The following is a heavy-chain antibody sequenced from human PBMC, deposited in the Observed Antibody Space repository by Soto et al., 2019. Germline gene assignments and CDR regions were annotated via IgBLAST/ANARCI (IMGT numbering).Heavy chain of an antibody. J-gene: IGHJ6*02. CDR3: ARDRWLLYSPHDYYYYYGMDV. Sequence: QVQLVQSGAEVKKPGASVKVSCKASGYTFTSYYMHWVRQAPGQGLEWMGIINPSGGSTSYAQKFQGRVTMTRDTSTSTVYMELSSLRSEDTAVYYCARDRWLLYSPHDYYYYYGMDVWGQGTTVTVSS. CDR2: INPSGGST. V-gene: IGHV1-46*01. CDR1: GYTFTSYY. D-gene: IGHD3-3*01.